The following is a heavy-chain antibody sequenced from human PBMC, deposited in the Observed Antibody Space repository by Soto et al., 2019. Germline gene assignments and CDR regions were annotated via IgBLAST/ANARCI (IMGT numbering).Heavy chain of an antibody. Sequence: SETLSLTCTVSGGSISDYYWSWIRQPPGKGLEYIGYIYYTGSTNYNPSLKSRVTISVDTSKNQLSLKLSSVTAADTAVYYCAKIIVLVPGASYGMDVWGQGTTVTV. CDR3: AKIIVLVPGASYGMDV. CDR1: GGSISDYY. J-gene: IGHJ6*02. V-gene: IGHV4-59*01. D-gene: IGHD2-2*01. CDR2: IYYTGST.